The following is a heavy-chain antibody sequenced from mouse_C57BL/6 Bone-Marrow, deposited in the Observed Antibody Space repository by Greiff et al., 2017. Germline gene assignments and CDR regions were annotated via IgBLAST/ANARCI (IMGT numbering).Heavy chain of an antibody. Sequence: QVQLQQPGAELVRPGSSVKLSCKASGYTFTSYWMDWVKQRPGQGLEWIGNLYPSDSETHYNQKFKDKATLTVDKSSSTAYMQLSSLTSEDSAVYYCARGGKKLPWFAYWGQGTLVTVSA. D-gene: IGHD2-1*01. J-gene: IGHJ3*01. CDR3: ARGGKKLPWFAY. CDR2: LYPSDSET. V-gene: IGHV1-61*01. CDR1: GYTFTSYW.